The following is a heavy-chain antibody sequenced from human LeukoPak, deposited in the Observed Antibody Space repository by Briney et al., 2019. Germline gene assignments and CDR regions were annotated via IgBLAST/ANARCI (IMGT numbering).Heavy chain of an antibody. V-gene: IGHV1-2*06. J-gene: IGHJ4*02. D-gene: IGHD1-1*01. Sequence: ASVKVSCKASGYTFTGYYMHWVRQAPGRGLEWMGRINPNSGGTNYAQKFQGRVTMTRDTSISTAYMELSRLRSDDTAVYYCARAPGEAWTNWDYWGQGTLVTVSS. CDR3: ARAPGEAWTNWDY. CDR1: GYTFTGYY. CDR2: INPNSGGT.